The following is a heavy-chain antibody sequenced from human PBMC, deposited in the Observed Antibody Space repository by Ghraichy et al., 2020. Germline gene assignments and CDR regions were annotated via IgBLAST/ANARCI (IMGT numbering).Heavy chain of an antibody. CDR1: GFTFSTYS. J-gene: IGHJ4*02. V-gene: IGHV3-48*02. D-gene: IGHD2-2*01. Sequence: GGSLRLSCAASGFTFSTYSMNWVRQAPGTGLEWVSFITSSSTIYYADSVKGRFTISRDNAKNSLYLQMNSLRDEDTAVYYCVRDVRGSSSAWGQGTLVTVSS. CDR2: ITSSSTI. CDR3: VRDVRGSSSA.